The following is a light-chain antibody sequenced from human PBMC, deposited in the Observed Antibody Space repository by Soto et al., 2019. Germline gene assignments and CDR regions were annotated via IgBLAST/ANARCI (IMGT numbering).Light chain of an antibody. CDR3: HQYGILPFP. V-gene: IGKV3-20*01. Sequence: ESVLTQSPGTLSLSPWERATLSCGANQSVTSNYLAWYQQKPGQAPRLLIYGASSRATGIPDRFSGSGSGTEFTLAISRLDPEDFAVYYCHQYGILPFPFGGGTKVEIK. CDR2: GAS. CDR1: QSVTSNY. J-gene: IGKJ4*01.